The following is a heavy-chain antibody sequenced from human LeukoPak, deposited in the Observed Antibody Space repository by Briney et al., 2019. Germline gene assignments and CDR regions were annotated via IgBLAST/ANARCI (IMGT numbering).Heavy chain of an antibody. J-gene: IGHJ2*01. CDR1: GLTFSNYA. CDR2: ITSNGGTT. CDR3: AKGPYCSGSTCYWYFEF. D-gene: IGHD2-15*01. V-gene: IGHV3-23*01. Sequence: GGSLRLPCAASGLTFSNYAVSWVRQAPGKGLEWVSSITSNGGTTYYADSVKGRFTISRDNSKNTLYLQMNSLRVEDTAVYSCAKGPYCSGSTCYWYFEFWDRGPLVMVSS.